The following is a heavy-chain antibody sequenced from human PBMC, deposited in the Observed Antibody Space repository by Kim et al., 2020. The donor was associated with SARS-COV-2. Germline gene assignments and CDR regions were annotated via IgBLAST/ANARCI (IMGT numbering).Heavy chain of an antibody. Sequence: GGSLRLSCVASGFTFSSYSMNWVRQAQGKGLEWVAYISTSGRYIYYADAVKGRFTIARDSAKNSLYLEMNSLRAEDTALYYCVRDDGSSGSLRWDKFSFDSWGWGTLLTVSS. CDR3: VRDDGSSGSLRWDKFSFDS. D-gene: IGHD6-19*01. V-gene: IGHV3-21*06. J-gene: IGHJ4*02. CDR2: ISTSGRYI. CDR1: GFTFSSYS.